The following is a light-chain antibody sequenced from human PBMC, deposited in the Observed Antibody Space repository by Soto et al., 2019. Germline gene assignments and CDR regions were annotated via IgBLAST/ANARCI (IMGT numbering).Light chain of an antibody. CDR3: QQYSSYPRT. J-gene: IGKJ5*01. Sequence: EFVLTQSPGTLSLSPGERATLSCRASQSISSSYLAWYQQKPGQAPRLLIYGASNRATGIPDRFSGSGSGTDFTLTISRLEPEDFATYYCQQYSSYPRTFGQGTRLEIK. CDR1: QSISSSY. CDR2: GAS. V-gene: IGKV3-20*01.